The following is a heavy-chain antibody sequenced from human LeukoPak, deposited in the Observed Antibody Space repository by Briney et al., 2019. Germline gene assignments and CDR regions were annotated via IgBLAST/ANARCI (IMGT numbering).Heavy chain of an antibody. V-gene: IGHV1-2*02. J-gene: IGHJ5*02. D-gene: IGHD3-3*01. CDR1: GYTFTGYY. CDR2: INPNSGGT. CDR3: ARDHYDFWTLPWDGWFDP. Sequence: GASVKVSCKASGYTFTGYYMHWVRQAPGQGLEWMGWINPNSGGTNYAQKFQGRVTMTRDTSISTAYMELSRLRSDDTAVYYCARDHYDFWTLPWDGWFDPWGQGTLVTVSS.